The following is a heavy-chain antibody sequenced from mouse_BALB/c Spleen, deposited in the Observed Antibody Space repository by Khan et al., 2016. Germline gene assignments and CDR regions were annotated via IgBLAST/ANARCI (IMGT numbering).Heavy chain of an antibody. V-gene: IGHV2-9*02. Sequence: QVQLKQSGPGLVAPSQSLSITCTVSGFSLTSYGVHWVRQPPGKGLEWLGVIWAGGSTNYNSALMSRLSIRTDNSTSQVFFKMNSLQTADTAMYYCARESARATFDYWGQGTTLTVSS. D-gene: IGHD3-1*01. CDR2: IWAGGST. J-gene: IGHJ2*01. CDR1: GFSLTSYG. CDR3: ARESARATFDY.